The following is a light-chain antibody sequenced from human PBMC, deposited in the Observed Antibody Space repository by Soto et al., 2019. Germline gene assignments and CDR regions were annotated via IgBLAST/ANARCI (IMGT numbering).Light chain of an antibody. V-gene: IGKV1-6*01. CDR3: LQDYSYPYT. CDR2: TAS. J-gene: IGKJ2*01. CDR1: QGIRND. Sequence: AIQMTQSPSSLSASVGDRATITCRASQGIRNDLGWYQQKPGKAPKLLIYTASSLQSGVPSRFSGSGSGTDFTLTISRLQPEDFATYYCLQDYSYPYTFGQGTKLEIK.